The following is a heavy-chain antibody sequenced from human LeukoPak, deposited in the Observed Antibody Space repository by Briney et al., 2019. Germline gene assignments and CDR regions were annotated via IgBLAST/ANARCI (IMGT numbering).Heavy chain of an antibody. CDR3: AKEETLRDAFDI. D-gene: IGHD4-17*01. CDR2: ISYDGSNK. CDR1: GFTFSSYG. Sequence: GRSMRLSCAASGFTFSSYGMHWVRQAPGKGLEWVAVISYDGSNKYYADSVKGRFTISRDNSKNTLYLQMNSLRAEDTAVYYCAKEETLRDAFDIWGQGTMVTVSS. V-gene: IGHV3-30*18. J-gene: IGHJ3*02.